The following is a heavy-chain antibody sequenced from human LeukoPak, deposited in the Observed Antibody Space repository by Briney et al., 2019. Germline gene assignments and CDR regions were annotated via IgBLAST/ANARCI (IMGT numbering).Heavy chain of an antibody. J-gene: IGHJ4*02. D-gene: IGHD4-17*01. CDR3: AKDPLWEDYGDPASDY. Sequence: QPGGSLRLSCAASGFTFSSYGMHWVRQAPGKGLEWVAVISYDGSNKYYADSVKGRFTISRDNSKNTLYLQMNSLRAEDTAVYYCAKDPLWEDYGDPASDYWGQGTLVTVSS. CDR1: GFTFSSYG. V-gene: IGHV3-30*18. CDR2: ISYDGSNK.